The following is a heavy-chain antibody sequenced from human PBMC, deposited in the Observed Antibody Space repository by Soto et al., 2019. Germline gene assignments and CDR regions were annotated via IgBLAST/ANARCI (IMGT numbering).Heavy chain of an antibody. V-gene: IGHV4-59*01. J-gene: IGHJ4*02. CDR1: GDSISSYY. CDR2: ISNSGGT. D-gene: IGHD2-8*02. CDR3: SRVFGAYWYFDY. Sequence: SENLSLTCTVSGDSISSYYWSWVRQPPGKGLEWIGYISNSGGTNVNPSLKGRVTLSVDTSMNQFSLRLSSVTAADTAVYFCSRVFGAYWYFDYWGQGTLVTVSS.